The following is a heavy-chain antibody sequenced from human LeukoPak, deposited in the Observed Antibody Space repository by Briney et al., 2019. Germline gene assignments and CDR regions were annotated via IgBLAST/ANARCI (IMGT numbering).Heavy chain of an antibody. D-gene: IGHD6-19*01. CDR2: IWYDGSNK. CDR1: GFTFSSYG. V-gene: IGHV3-33*01. J-gene: IGHJ6*02. Sequence: GGSLRLSCAASGFTFSSYGMHWVRQAPGKGLEWVAVIWYDGSNKYYADSVKGRFTISRDNSTNTLYLQMNSLRAEDTAVYYCARVLAGSSPMYYGMDVWGQGTTVTVSS. CDR3: ARVLAGSSPMYYGMDV.